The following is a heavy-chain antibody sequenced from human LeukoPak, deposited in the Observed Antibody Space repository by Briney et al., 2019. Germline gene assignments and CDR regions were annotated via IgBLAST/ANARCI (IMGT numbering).Heavy chain of an antibody. CDR1: GFTFDDYA. CDR3: AKDISSGVYDIFRSFDY. D-gene: IGHD3-9*01. CDR2: ISWYSGSI. Sequence: GGSLRLSCAASGFTFDDYAMHWVRQAPGKGLEWVSGISWYSGSIGYAHSVKGRFTISRDNAKNSLYLQMNSLRAEDTALYYCAKDISSGVYDIFRSFDYWDQGTLVAVSS. J-gene: IGHJ4*02. V-gene: IGHV3-9*01.